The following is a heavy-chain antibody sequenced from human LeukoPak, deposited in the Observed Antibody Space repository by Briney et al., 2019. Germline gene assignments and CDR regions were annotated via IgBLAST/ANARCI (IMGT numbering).Heavy chain of an antibody. J-gene: IGHJ4*02. CDR2: ISNDGNNK. CDR3: ARGGAARPDY. D-gene: IGHD6-6*01. Sequence: PGGSLRLSCAASGFTFSSYSMNWVRQAPGKGLEWVAAISNDGNNKFYADSVKGRFTISRDNPKNTMNLQMNSLRAEDTAVYYCARGGAARPDYWGQGTLVTVFS. V-gene: IGHV3-30*03. CDR1: GFTFSSYS.